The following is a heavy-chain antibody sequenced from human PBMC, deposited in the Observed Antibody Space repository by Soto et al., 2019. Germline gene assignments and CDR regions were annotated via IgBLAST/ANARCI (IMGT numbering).Heavy chain of an antibody. J-gene: IGHJ1*01. V-gene: IGHV4-39*01. Sequence: SETLSLTCTVSGGSISSSSYYWGWIRQPPGKGLEWIGSIYYSGSTYYNPSLKSRVTISVDTSKNQFSLKLSSVTAADTAVYYCARHPHLGYCSSTSCARSSEYFQHWGQGTLVTVSS. CDR2: IYYSGST. D-gene: IGHD2-2*01. CDR1: GGSISSSSYY. CDR3: ARHPHLGYCSSTSCARSSEYFQH.